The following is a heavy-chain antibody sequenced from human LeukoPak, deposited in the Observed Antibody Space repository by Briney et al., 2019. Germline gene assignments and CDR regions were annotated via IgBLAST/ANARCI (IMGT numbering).Heavy chain of an antibody. CDR1: GYTFTSHG. CDR2: ISTYNDNT. Sequence: ASVKVSCKASGYTFTSHGISWVRRAPGQGLEWMGWISTYNDNTKYAQKFQGRVTLTTDQSTSTAYMELRGLRSDDTAVYYCARDSLDGYNYLGYWGQGTLVTVSS. J-gene: IGHJ4*02. D-gene: IGHD5-24*01. V-gene: IGHV1-18*01. CDR3: ARDSLDGYNYLGY.